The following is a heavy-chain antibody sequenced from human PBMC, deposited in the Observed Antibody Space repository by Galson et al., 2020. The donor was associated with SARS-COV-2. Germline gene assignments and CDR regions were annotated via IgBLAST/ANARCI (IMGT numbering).Heavy chain of an antibody. CDR3: ARDLTIFGVDRDY. CDR1: GFTFSNYW. J-gene: IGHJ4*02. Sequence: TGGSLRLSCTAFGFTFSNYWMSWVRQAPGKGLEWVGNIKQDGSESYYVDSVRGRFTISRDNAKNSLYLQMNSLRVEDTAVYYCARDLTIFGVDRDYWGQGTLVTVSS. CDR2: IKQDGSES. V-gene: IGHV3-7*05. D-gene: IGHD3-3*01.